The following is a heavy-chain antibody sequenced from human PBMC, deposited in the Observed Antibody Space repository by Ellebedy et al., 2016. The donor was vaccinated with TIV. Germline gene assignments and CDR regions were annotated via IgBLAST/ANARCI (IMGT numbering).Heavy chain of an antibody. J-gene: IGHJ2*01. CDR2: ISGSGGST. Sequence: PGGSLRLSCAASGFTFSTYAMSWVRQAPGKELEWVSAISGSGGSTYYADSVKGRFTISRDNSKNTMYLQMNSLRAEDTAVYYCARYSTGYYDVRHFDLWGRGTLVTVSS. CDR1: GFTFSTYA. V-gene: IGHV3-23*01. CDR3: ARYSTGYYDVRHFDL. D-gene: IGHD3-22*01.